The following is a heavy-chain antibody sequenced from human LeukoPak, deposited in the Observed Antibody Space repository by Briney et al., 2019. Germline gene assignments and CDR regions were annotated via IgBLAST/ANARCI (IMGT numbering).Heavy chain of an antibody. CDR3: AKIGYGDFPGY. J-gene: IGHJ4*02. V-gene: IGHV3-43*02. CDR2: ISGDGGST. CDR1: GFTFDDYA. Sequence: GGSLRLSCAASGFTFDDYAMHWVRQAPGKGLEWVSLISGDGGSTYYADSVKGRFTISRDNSKNTVFLQMNSLRAEDTAVYYCAKIGYGDFPGYWGQGTLVTVSS. D-gene: IGHD4-17*01.